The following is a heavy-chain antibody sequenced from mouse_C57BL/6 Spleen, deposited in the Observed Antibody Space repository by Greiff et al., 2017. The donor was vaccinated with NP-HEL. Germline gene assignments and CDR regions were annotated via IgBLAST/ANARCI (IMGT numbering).Heavy chain of an antibody. J-gene: IGHJ3*01. Sequence: DVMLVESGGGLVKPGGSLKLSCAASGFTFSDYGMHWVRQAPEKGLEWVAYISSGSSTIYYTDTVKGRFTISRDNAKNTLFLQMTSLRSEDRAMYYCARPTTGYWGQGTLVTVSA. CDR3: ARPTTGY. D-gene: IGHD2-14*01. V-gene: IGHV5-17*01. CDR2: ISSGSSTI. CDR1: GFTFSDYG.